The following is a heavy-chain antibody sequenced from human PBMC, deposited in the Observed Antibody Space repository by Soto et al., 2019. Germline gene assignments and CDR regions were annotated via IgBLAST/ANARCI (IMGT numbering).Heavy chain of an antibody. CDR2: IIPMLGIA. D-gene: IGHD6-13*01. CDR1: GGTFSSYT. CDR3: ARDLGAQVAAAGNYYYYYYGMDV. J-gene: IGHJ6*02. Sequence: QVQLVQSGAEVKKPGSSVKVSCKASGGTFSSYTISWVRQAPGQGLEWMGRIIPMLGIANYAQKFQGIVTIIADKSTSTAYMDLRSLRSEDTAVYYCARDLGAQVAAAGNYYYYYYGMDVWGQGTTVTVSS. V-gene: IGHV1-69*08.